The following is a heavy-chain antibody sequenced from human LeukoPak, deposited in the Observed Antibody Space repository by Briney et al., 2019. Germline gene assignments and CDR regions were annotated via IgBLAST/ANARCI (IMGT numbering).Heavy chain of an antibody. CDR3: AVVVIITLDY. V-gene: IGHV3-30*02. Sequence: GGSLRLSCAASGFTFSSYGMHWVRQAPGKGLEWVAFIRYDGSNKYYADSVKGRFTISRDNSKNTLYLQMNSLRAEDTAVYYCAVVVIITLDYWGQGTLVTVSS. J-gene: IGHJ4*02. CDR1: GFTFSSYG. CDR2: IRYDGSNK. D-gene: IGHD3-22*01.